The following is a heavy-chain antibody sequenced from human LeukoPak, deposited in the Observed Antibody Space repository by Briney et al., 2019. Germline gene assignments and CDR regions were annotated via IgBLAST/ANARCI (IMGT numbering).Heavy chain of an antibody. CDR3: ARSSAYYNEADI. CDR2: INPSGGST. CDR1: GYTFTSYY. Sequence: ASVKVSCKASGYTFTSYYIHWVRQAPGQGLEWMGIINPSGGSTTYAQKFQGRLTMASDTSTSTVYMELSSLRSEDTAMYYCARSSAYYNEADIWGQGTMVTVSS. V-gene: IGHV1-46*01. D-gene: IGHD1-26*01. J-gene: IGHJ3*02.